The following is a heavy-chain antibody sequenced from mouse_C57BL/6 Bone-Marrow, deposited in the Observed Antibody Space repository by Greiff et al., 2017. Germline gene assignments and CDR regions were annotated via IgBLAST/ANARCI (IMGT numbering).Heavy chain of an antibody. D-gene: IGHD3-1*01. CDR3: AREDSGNAMDY. V-gene: IGHV5S21*01. J-gene: IGHJ4*01. Sequence: EVQVVESGEGLVKPGGSLKLSCAASGFTFSSYAMSWVRQTPEKRLEWVAYISSGGDYIYYADTVKGRFTISRDNARNTLYLQMSSLKSEDTAMYYCAREDSGNAMDYWGQGTSVTVSS. CDR2: ISSGGDYI. CDR1: GFTFSSYA.